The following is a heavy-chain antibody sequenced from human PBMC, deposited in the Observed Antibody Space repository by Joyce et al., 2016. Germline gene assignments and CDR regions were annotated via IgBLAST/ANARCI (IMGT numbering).Heavy chain of an antibody. D-gene: IGHD3-3*01. CDR3: ARGRGDEFWSGYYGSIDY. V-gene: IGHV1-69*01. CDR2: IVPMSATT. Sequence: QVQLEQSGAEVKKPGSSVKVSCKNSGDIFNAYGINWVRQAPGQGLEWLGGIVPMSATTDYAQKFRGRLTISAHEPTSTVYMELSSLRSDDTGTYYCARGRGDEFWSGYYGSIDYWGQGTLVSVSS. CDR1: GDIFNAYG. J-gene: IGHJ4*02.